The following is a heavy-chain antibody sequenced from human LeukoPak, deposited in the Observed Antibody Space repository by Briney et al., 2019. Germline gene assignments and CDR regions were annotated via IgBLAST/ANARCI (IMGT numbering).Heavy chain of an antibody. J-gene: IGHJ5*02. CDR2: IYHSGST. V-gene: IGHV4-38-2*02. Sequence: SETLSLTCTVSGYSISSGYYWGWIRQPPGKGLEWIGSIYHSGSTYYNPSLKSRVTISVDTSKNQFSLKLSSVTAADTAVYYCARSARRIAAAGTIWFDPWGQGTLVTVSS. CDR1: GYSISSGYY. CDR3: ARSARRIAAAGTIWFDP. D-gene: IGHD6-13*01.